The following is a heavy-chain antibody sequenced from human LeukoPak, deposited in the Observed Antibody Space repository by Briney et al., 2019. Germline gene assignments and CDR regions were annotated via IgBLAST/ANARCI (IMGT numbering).Heavy chain of an antibody. CDR2: ISSNGGST. J-gene: IGHJ2*01. CDR3: ARRTHDVYSSGWNWYFDL. V-gene: IGHV3-64*01. Sequence: GGSLRLSCAASGFTFSSYAMHWVRQAPGKGLEYVSAISSNGGSTYYANSVKGRFTISRDNSKNTLYLQMGSLRSEDTAVYYCARRTHDVYSSGWNWYFDLWGRGTLVTVSS. D-gene: IGHD6-19*01. CDR1: GFTFSSYA.